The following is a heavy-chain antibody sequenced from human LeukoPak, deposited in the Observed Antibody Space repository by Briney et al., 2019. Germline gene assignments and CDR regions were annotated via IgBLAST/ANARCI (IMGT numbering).Heavy chain of an antibody. V-gene: IGHV3-23*01. CDR2: ISGSGSST. CDR3: ARFRTWGDKAFDY. CDR1: GFTFSSYA. J-gene: IGHJ4*02. Sequence: PGGSLRLSCAASGFTFSSYAMSWVRQAPGKGLEWVSAISGSGSSTYYADSVKGRFTISRDNSKNTLYLQMNSLRAEDTAVYYCARFRTWGDKAFDYWGQGALVTVSS. D-gene: IGHD1-1*01.